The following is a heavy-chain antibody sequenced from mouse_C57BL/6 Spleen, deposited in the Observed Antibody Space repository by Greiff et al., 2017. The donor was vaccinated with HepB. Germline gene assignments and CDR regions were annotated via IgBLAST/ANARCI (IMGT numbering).Heavy chain of an antibody. CDR1: GFNIKDYY. J-gene: IGHJ3*01. D-gene: IGHD3-2*02. CDR3: ARGPAHWFAY. Sequence: EVKLQESGAELVKPGASVKLSCTASGFNIKDYYMHWVKQRTEQGLEWIGRIDPEDGETKYAPKFQGKATITADTSSNTAYLQLSSLTSEDTAVYYCARGPAHWFAYWGQGTLVTVSA. CDR2: IDPEDGET. V-gene: IGHV14-2*01.